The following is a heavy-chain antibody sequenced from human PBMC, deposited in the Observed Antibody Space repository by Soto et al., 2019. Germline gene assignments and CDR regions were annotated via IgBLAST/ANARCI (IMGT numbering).Heavy chain of an antibody. CDR1: GGTFNTYS. V-gene: IGHV1-69*02. CDR2: IIPMLGVR. J-gene: IGHJ3*02. CDR3: TIGSWSGEVFDI. D-gene: IGHD2-21*01. Sequence: QVQLVQSGAEVKKPGSSVKVSCKDSGGTFNTYSMFWVRQAPGQGLEWMGRIIPMLGVRNYAQRFQDRVTITTDKSTATVHMELSSLRSEDTALYYCTIGSWSGEVFDIWGQGTMVTVSS.